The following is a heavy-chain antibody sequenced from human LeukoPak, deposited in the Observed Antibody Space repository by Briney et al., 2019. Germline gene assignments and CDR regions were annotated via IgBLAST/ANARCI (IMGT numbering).Heavy chain of an antibody. J-gene: IGHJ4*02. CDR1: EFTFSNYW. D-gene: IGHD6-19*01. CDR2: ISSDGSNI. CDR3: ARDQTVAGPTTFDY. V-gene: IGHV3-74*03. Sequence: GGSLRLSCADSEFTFSNYWMHWVRQAPGMGLVWVSRISSDGSNIMYADSVKGRFTISRDNAKNTLYLQMNSLRAEDTAVYYCARDQTVAGPTTFDYWGQGTLVTVSS.